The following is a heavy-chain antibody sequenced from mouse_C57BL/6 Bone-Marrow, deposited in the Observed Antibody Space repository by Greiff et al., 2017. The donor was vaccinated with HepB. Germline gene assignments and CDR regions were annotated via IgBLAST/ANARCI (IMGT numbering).Heavy chain of an antibody. CDR2: ISYSGST. V-gene: IGHV3-1*01. CDR1: GYSITSGYD. D-gene: IGHD1-1*01. J-gene: IGHJ3*01. Sequence: EVQRVESGPGMVKPSQSLSLTCTVTGYSITSGYDWHWIRHFPGNKLEWMGYISYSGSTNYNPSLKSRISITHDTSKNHFFLKLNSVTTEDTATYYCARGDYYGSSQGFAYWGQGTLVTVSA. CDR3: ARGDYYGSSQGFAY.